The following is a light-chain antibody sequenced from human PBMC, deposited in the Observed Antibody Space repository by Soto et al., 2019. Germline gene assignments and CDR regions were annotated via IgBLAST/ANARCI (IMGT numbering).Light chain of an antibody. CDR3: QQYNNWPPT. V-gene: IGKV3-15*01. J-gene: IGKJ3*01. CDR2: GAS. Sequence: EIVMTQSPATLSVSPGERATLSCRASQSVSSNLAWYQQKPGQAPRLLIYGASTRATGIPARFSGSGSGTEFTLTISSLQSEDFAVYYCQQYNNWPPTFGPWTKVDIK. CDR1: QSVSSN.